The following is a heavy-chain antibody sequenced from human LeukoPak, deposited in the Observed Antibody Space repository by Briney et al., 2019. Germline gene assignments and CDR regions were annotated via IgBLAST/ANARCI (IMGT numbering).Heavy chain of an antibody. V-gene: IGHV3-23*01. J-gene: IGHJ4*02. CDR2: ISGSGVTT. CDR1: GFTVSSND. Sequence: GGSLRLSCAASGFTVSSNDMSWVRQAPGKGLEWVSAISGSGVTTYYADSVKGRFTISRDNSKHTLYLQMNSLRAEDTVVYYCSKWKAIVLVPAARSPIDYWGQGTLVTVS. D-gene: IGHD2-2*01. CDR3: SKWKAIVLVPAARSPIDY.